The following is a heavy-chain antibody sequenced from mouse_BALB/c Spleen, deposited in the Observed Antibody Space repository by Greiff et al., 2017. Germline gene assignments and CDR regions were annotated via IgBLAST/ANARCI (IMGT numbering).Heavy chain of an antibody. CDR1: GYTFTDYA. CDR2: ISTYSGNT. V-gene: IGHV1-67*01. Sequence: VQRVESGPELVRPGVSVKISCKGSGYTFTDYAMHWVKQSHAKSLEWIGVISTYSGNTNYNQKFKGKATMTVDKSSSTAYMELARLTSEDSAIYYCARSLDRDGYYFAYWGQGTLVTVSA. J-gene: IGHJ3*01. CDR3: ARSLDRDGYYFAY. D-gene: IGHD2-3*01.